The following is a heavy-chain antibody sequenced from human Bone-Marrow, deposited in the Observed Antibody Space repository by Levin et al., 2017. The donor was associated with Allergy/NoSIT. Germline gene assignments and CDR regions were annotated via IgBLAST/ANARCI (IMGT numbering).Heavy chain of an antibody. V-gene: IGHV4-59*01. J-gene: IGHJ4*02. Sequence: SETLSLTCTVSGGSISTYYWSWIRQPPGKGLEWIGYIYYSGSTNYNPSLKSRVTTSVDTSKNQFSLKLTSVTAADTAVYYCAREAGTKYYFDYWGQGTLVTVSS. CDR3: AREAGTKYYFDY. CDR1: GGSISTYY. CDR2: IYYSGST. D-gene: IGHD6-13*01.